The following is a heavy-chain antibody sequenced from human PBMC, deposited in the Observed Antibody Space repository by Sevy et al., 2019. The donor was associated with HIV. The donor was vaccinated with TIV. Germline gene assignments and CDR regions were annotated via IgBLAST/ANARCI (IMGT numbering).Heavy chain of an antibody. V-gene: IGHV1-8*01. J-gene: IGHJ4*01. CDR2: MNPNSGNT. D-gene: IGHD6-19*01. CDR1: GYTFTSYD. Sequence: ASVKVSCKASGYTFTSYDINWVRQATGQGLEWMGWMNPNSGNTGYALKFQGRVTMTRNTSISTAYMELSSLRSEDTAVYYCARGFSSGRYVIDEYDYWGQGTLVTVSS. CDR3: ARGFSSGRYVIDEYDY.